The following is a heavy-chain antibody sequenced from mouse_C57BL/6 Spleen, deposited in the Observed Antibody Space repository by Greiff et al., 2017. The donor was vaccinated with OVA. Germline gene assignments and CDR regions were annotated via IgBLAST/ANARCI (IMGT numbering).Heavy chain of an antibody. V-gene: IGHV1-82*01. CDR1: GYAFSSSW. J-gene: IGHJ2*01. D-gene: IGHD3-2*02. Sequence: VQLQESGPELVKPGASVKISCKASGYAFSSSWMNWVKQRPGKGLEWIGRIYPGDGDTNYNGKFKGKATLTADKSSSTAYMQLSSLTSEDSAVYFCARYGAQATSYFDYWGQGTTLTVSS. CDR3: ARYGAQATSYFDY. CDR2: IYPGDGDT.